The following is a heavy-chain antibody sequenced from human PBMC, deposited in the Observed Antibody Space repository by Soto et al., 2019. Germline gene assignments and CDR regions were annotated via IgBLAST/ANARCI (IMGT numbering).Heavy chain of an antibody. CDR2: IYYSGST. CDR3: ARHKGSRRELVRDFDY. V-gene: IGHV4-39*01. J-gene: IGHJ4*02. D-gene: IGHD6-6*01. Sequence: SETLSLTCTVSGGSISSSSYYWGWIRQPPGKGLEWIGSIYYSGSTYYNPSLKSRVTISVDTSKNQFSLKLSSVTTADTAVYYCARHKGSRRELVRDFDYWGQGTLVTVSS. CDR1: GGSISSSSYY.